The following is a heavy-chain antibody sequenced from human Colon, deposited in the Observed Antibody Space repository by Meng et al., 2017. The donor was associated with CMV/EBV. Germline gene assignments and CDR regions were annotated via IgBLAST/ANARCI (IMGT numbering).Heavy chain of an antibody. CDR1: GFTFSSYS. CDR3: TREGPEEVVPAALRGAFDI. CDR2: ISSSSSYI. V-gene: IGHV3-21*03. Sequence: GGSLRLSCAASGFTFSSYSMNWVRQAPGKGLEWVSSISSSSSYIYYADSVKGRFTVSRDDSKSIAYLHMNSLKTEDTAVYYCTREGPEEVVPAALRGAFDIWGQGTMVTVSS. D-gene: IGHD2-2*02. J-gene: IGHJ3*02.